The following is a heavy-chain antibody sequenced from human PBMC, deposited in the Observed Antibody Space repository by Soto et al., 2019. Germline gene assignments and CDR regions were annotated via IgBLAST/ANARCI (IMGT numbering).Heavy chain of an antibody. V-gene: IGHV4-30-2*06. CDR2: IYHSGST. J-gene: IGHJ4*02. CDR3: AAGGGLPRYY. D-gene: IGHD5-12*01. Sequence: QLQLQESGSGLVKPSQTLSLTCAVSGGSISSGGYSWSWIRQSPGKGLEWIGYIYHSGSTYYTPSLKSRVTISLDRSKNQFSLKLSSVTAADTAVYYCAAGGGLPRYYWGQGTLVTVSS. CDR1: GGSISSGGYS.